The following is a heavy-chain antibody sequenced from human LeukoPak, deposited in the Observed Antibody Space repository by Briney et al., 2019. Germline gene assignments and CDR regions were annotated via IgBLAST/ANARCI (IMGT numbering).Heavy chain of an antibody. J-gene: IGHJ4*02. CDR1: GCTFSSYA. Sequence: GGSLRLSCAASGCTFSSYAMSWVRQAPGKGLEWVSAIIGSGSSTKYADSVKGRFTISRDNSKNTLYLQMNSLSAEDTAVYYCAKVTHTAGSSSWYGGDSWGQGTLVTVSS. CDR3: AKVTHTAGSSSWYGGDS. CDR2: IIGSGSST. V-gene: IGHV3-23*01. D-gene: IGHD6-13*01.